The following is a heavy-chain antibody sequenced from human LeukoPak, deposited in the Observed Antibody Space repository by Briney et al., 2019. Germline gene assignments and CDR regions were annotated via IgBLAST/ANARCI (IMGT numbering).Heavy chain of an antibody. CDR3: ATQPCDSGSCYLGH. Sequence: GGSPRLSCVASGFTFSNYAMHWVRQAPGKGLEWVAVIAYDGRNKFYADSLKGRFSISRDNSMNTLYLQMNTLRTEDTAVYYCATQPCDSGSCYLGHWGQGTVVTLSS. CDR2: IAYDGRNK. CDR1: GFTFSNYA. V-gene: IGHV3-30-3*01. D-gene: IGHD2-15*01. J-gene: IGHJ4*02.